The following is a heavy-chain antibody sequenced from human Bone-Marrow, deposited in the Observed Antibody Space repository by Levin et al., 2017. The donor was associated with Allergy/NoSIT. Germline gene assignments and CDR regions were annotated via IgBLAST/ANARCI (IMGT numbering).Heavy chain of an antibody. Sequence: PTASVKVSCKASGYSFTGYYIHWVRQAPGQGLEWLGWINPNSGGTNYAQKFQGRVTMTRDMSISTAYMDLSSLSSDDTAVYYCRTHTYSRGDFDYWGQGTLVTVSS. CDR1: GYSFTGYY. D-gene: IGHD3-22*01. V-gene: IGHV1-2*02. CDR3: RTHTYSRGDFDY. CDR2: INPNSGGT. J-gene: IGHJ4*02.